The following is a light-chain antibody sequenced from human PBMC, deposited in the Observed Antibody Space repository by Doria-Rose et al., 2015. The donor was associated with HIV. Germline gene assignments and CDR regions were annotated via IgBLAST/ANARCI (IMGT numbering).Light chain of an antibody. V-gene: IGKV3-20*01. CDR2: DGS. CDR1: QSFSSSY. CDR3: HQYGTSWT. J-gene: IGKJ1*01. Sequence: TQSPGTLSLSPGERATLSCRASQSFSSSYVARYQQKPGQAPSLLIYDGSTRSTGIPDRFSVSWSETDFTLTINRLEPEDFALYYCHQYGTSWTFGQGTKVEI.